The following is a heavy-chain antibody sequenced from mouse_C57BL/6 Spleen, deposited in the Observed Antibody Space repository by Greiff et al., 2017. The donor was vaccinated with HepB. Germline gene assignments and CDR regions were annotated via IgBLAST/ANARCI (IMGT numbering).Heavy chain of an antibody. Sequence: EVQLQQSGTVLARPGASVKMSCKTSGYTFTSYWMHWVKQRPGQGLEWIGAIYPGNSDTSYNQKFKGKAKLTAVTSASTAYMELSSLANEDSAVYYCTTTVVATGDYWGQGTTLTVSS. D-gene: IGHD1-1*01. J-gene: IGHJ2*01. V-gene: IGHV1-5*01. CDR3: TTTVVATGDY. CDR2: IYPGNSDT. CDR1: GYTFTSYW.